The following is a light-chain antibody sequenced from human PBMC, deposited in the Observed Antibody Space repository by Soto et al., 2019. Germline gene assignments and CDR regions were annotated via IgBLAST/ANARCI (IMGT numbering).Light chain of an antibody. CDR3: SSYTSSDTLV. J-gene: IGLJ2*01. V-gene: IGLV2-14*01. Sequence: QSALTQPASVSGSPGQSITVSCTGTSSDVGGYNYVSWYQQHPGKVPKLLIYEVSNRPSGVSSRFSGSKSGNTASLAISWLQAEDEADYYCSSYTSSDTLVFGGGTKVTVL. CDR2: EVS. CDR1: SSDVGGYNY.